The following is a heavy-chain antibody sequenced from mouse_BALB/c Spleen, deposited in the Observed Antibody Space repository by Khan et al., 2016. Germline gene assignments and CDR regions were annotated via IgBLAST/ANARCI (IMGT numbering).Heavy chain of an antibody. CDR1: GYTSANYW. Sequence: QVPLPPSGAELARPGASVRLSCKASGYTSANYWMQWVKQRPGQGLEWIGSIYPGDGDTRYSQKFKDKATLTADKSSSSAYMHLRRVASAHSAVSYGADARLDYWGQGTLVTVSA. CDR3: ADARLDY. CDR2: IYPGDGDT. J-gene: IGHJ3*01. V-gene: IGHV1-87*01.